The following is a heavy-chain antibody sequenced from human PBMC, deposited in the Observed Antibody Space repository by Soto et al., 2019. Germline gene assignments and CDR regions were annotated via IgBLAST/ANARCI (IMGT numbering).Heavy chain of an antibody. CDR2: IKPDGSEK. CDR3: VRDAHRGGDFDY. J-gene: IGHJ4*02. CDR1: GFTFSSYW. Sequence: GGSRRLSCAASGFTFSSYWRVWVRQAPGRGRGWVANIKPDGSEKYYVDSVKGRFTISRDNARKSPYLQMNSLRAEDTAVYYCVRDAHRGGDFDYWGQGTLVTVSS. D-gene: IGHD3-10*01. V-gene: IGHV3-7*04.